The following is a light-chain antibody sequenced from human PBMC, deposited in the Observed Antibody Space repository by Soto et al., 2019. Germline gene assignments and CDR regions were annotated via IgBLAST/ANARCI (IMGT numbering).Light chain of an antibody. J-gene: IGLJ1*01. CDR1: SSDIGAYDY. Sequence: QSALTQPASVSGSPGQSITISCTGTSSDIGAYDYVSWFQQHPDKAPKLMISEVTNRPSGVSDRFSGSKSGNTASLTISGLQGEEEADYYCSAYKVSRTYVYGTAPQVTVL. CDR3: SAYKVSRTYV. V-gene: IGLV2-14*01. CDR2: EVT.